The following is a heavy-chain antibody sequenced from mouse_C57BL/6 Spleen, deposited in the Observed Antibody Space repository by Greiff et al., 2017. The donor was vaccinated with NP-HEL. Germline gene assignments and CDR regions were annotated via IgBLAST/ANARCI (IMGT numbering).Heavy chain of an antibody. Sequence: QVQLLQPGAELVKPGASVKLSCKASGYTFTSYWMYWVKQRPGQGLEWIGRIHPNSGSTNYNEKFKSKATLTVDKSSSTAYMQLSSLTSEDYSCDCRTRGPSTGSFDYWGKGTTLTVSS. CDR1: GYTFTSYW. D-gene: IGHD4-1*02. CDR3: TRGPSTGSFDY. V-gene: IGHV1-64*01. CDR2: IHPNSGST. J-gene: IGHJ2*01.